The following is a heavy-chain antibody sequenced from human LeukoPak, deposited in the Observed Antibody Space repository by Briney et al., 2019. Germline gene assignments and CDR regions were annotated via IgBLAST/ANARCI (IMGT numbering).Heavy chain of an antibody. J-gene: IGHJ5*02. CDR2: IYYSGST. V-gene: IGHV4-31*03. D-gene: IGHD3-10*01. Sequence: PSETLSLTCTVSGGSISSGGYYWSWIRQHPGKDLEWIGYIYYSGSTYYNPSLKSRVTISVDTSKNQFSLKLSSVTAADTAVYYCAREERIAMVRGVIGVHNWFDPWGQGTLVTVSS. CDR3: AREERIAMVRGVIGVHNWFDP. CDR1: GGSISSGGYY.